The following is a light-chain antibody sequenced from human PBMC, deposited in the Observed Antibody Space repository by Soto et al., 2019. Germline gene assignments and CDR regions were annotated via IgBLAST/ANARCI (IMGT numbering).Light chain of an antibody. CDR3: HQYNNWPQT. Sequence: EIVMTQSPATLSVSPGEGATLSCRASQSVGSNLAWYQQNPGQAPRLLIYTASIRATGTPARFSGSGSGTEFTLTISSLQSEDFAVYYCHQYNNWPQTVGQGTKVELK. J-gene: IGKJ1*01. CDR1: QSVGSN. CDR2: TAS. V-gene: IGKV3-15*01.